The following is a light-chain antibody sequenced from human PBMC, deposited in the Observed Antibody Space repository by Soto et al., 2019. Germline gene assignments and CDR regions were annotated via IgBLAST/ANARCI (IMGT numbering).Light chain of an antibody. J-gene: IGKJ3*01. CDR1: QSISIY. CDR2: AAS. CDR3: QQSYSTLT. Sequence: DIQMTQSPSSLSASVGDRVTITCRASQSISIYLNWYQQKPGKAPKLLIYAASSLQSGVPSRFSGSGSVTDFTLTISILQPEDFATYYCQQSYSTLTFGPGTKVDIK. V-gene: IGKV1-39*01.